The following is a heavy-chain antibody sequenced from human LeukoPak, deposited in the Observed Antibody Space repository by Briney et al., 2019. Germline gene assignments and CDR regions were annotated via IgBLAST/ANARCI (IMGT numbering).Heavy chain of an antibody. Sequence: ASVKVSCKASGYTFTGYYMHWVRQAPGQGLEWMGWINPNSGGTNYAQKFQGRVTLTRDTSISTAYMELSRLRSDDTAVYYCARDAPVRGVSIPKAWGQGTLVTVSS. J-gene: IGHJ5*02. CDR1: GYTFTGYY. D-gene: IGHD3-10*01. CDR3: ARDAPVRGVSIPKA. V-gene: IGHV1-2*02. CDR2: INPNSGGT.